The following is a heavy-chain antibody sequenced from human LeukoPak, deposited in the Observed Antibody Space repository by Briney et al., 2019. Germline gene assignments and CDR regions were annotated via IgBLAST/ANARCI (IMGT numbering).Heavy chain of an antibody. D-gene: IGHD2-15*01. V-gene: IGHV4-34*01. CDR2: IYHSGST. CDR1: GGSFSGYY. J-gene: IGHJ4*02. Sequence: PSETLSLTCAVYGGSFSGYYWSWIRQPPGKGLEWIGYIYHSGSTYYNPSLKSRVTISVDRSKDEFSLKLSSVTAADTAVYYCARDHRAYCSGGSCRNFDYWGQGTLVTVSS. CDR3: ARDHRAYCSGGSCRNFDY.